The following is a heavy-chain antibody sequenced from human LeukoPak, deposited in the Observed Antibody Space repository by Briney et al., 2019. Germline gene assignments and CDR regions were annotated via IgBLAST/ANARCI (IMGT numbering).Heavy chain of an antibody. D-gene: IGHD6-13*01. V-gene: IGHV3-30*19. CDR1: GFTFSSYG. CDR3: ARDRSAASGNGFDI. CDR2: ISYDGNNK. J-gene: IGHJ3*02. Sequence: GGSLRLSCAASGFTFSSYGMHWVRQAPGKGLEWVGVISYDGNNKYYADSVKGRLTISRDNSKNTLFLEMNSLRPEDTALYCCARDRSAASGNGFDIWGQGTMVTVSS.